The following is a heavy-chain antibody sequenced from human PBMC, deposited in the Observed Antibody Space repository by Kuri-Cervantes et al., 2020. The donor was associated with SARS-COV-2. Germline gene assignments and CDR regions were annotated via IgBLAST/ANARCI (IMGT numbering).Heavy chain of an antibody. CDR1: GFTFSSYW. V-gene: IGHV3-74*01. J-gene: IGHJ1*01. CDR3: ARVGIAAAAGLFQH. D-gene: IGHD6-13*01. Sequence: ETLSLTCAAPGFTFSSYWMHWVRQAPGKGLVWVSRINSDGSSTSYADSVKGRFTISRDNAKNTLYLQMNSLRAEDTAVYYCARVGIAAAAGLFQHWGQGTLVTVSS. CDR2: INSDGSST.